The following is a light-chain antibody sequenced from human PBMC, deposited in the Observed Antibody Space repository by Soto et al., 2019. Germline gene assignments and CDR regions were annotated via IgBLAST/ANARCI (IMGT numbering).Light chain of an antibody. CDR2: DAS. CDR3: QQYNSYSPA. J-gene: IGKJ4*01. CDR1: QSISSW. V-gene: IGKV1-5*01. Sequence: DIQMTQSPSTLSASVGDRVTITCRASQSISSWLAWYQQKPGKAPKLLIYDASSWESGVPSRFSGSGSGTEFTLTISSLQPDDFATYYCQQYNSYSPAFGGGTKVEIK.